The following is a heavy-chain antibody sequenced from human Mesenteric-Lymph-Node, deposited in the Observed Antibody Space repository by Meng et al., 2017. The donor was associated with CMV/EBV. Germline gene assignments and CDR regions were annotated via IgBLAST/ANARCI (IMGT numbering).Heavy chain of an antibody. Sequence: GESLKISCAASGFSLSDYSMNWVRQAPGKGLEWISYISVDSATIYYADSVKGRFTISRDNAKNSLYLQMSSLRAEDTAVYYCARDTSIAAAGSDYWGQGTLVTVSS. CDR2: ISVDSATI. CDR3: ARDTSIAAAGSDY. V-gene: IGHV3-48*04. CDR1: GFSLSDYS. J-gene: IGHJ4*02. D-gene: IGHD6-13*01.